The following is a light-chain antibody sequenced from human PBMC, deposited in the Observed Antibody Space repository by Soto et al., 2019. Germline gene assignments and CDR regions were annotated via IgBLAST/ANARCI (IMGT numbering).Light chain of an antibody. CDR2: DAS. Sequence: EAVLTQSPATLSVSPGESATLSSRASQSVSTNLAWYQQKPGQAPRLLIYDASTRATGIPVRFSGSGSGTEFTLSISSVQSEDFAIFYCQQYNRWPRTFGQGTKVDIK. CDR3: QQYNRWPRT. CDR1: QSVSTN. J-gene: IGKJ1*01. V-gene: IGKV3-15*01.